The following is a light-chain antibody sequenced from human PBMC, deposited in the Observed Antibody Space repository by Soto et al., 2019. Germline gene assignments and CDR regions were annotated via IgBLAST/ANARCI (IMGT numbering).Light chain of an antibody. V-gene: IGLV1-47*01. J-gene: IGLJ3*02. Sequence: QSVLTQPPSASGTPGQRVPISCSGSSSNIGSNYVYWYRQLPGTAPNVLIYRNDERPSGVPDRFSGSKSGSSASLAISGLRSEDEADYYCSAWDDSLSGPVFGRGTKLTVL. CDR2: RND. CDR3: SAWDDSLSGPV. CDR1: SSNIGSNY.